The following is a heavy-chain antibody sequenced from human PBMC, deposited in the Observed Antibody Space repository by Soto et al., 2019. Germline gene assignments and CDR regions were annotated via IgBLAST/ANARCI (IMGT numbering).Heavy chain of an antibody. CDR2: VYQSATP. CDR3: ARARYCLTGRCFPTWFDS. Sequence: SDTLSLTSSVSGPSISNLDYFWAWNCQPPGHAPEYIAYVYQSATPVYTLSVESRVSIAVDTSKSQFSLTVTAVTAADTAVYFCARARYCLTGRCFPTWFDSWGQGALVTVSS. J-gene: IGHJ5*01. D-gene: IGHD2-15*01. CDR1: GPSISNLDYF. V-gene: IGHV4-30-4*02.